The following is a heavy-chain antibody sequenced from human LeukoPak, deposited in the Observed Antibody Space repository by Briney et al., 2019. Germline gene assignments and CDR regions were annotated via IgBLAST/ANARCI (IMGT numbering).Heavy chain of an antibody. CDR1: GFTFSSYS. J-gene: IGHJ4*02. CDR2: ISSSSSYI. Sequence: GGSLRLSCAAPGFTFSSYSMNWVRQAPGKGLEWVSSISSSSSYIYYADSVKGRFTISRDNAKNSLYLQMNSLRAEDTAVYYCARGSGRRTSIFDYWGQGTLVTVSS. D-gene: IGHD2-15*01. CDR3: ARGSGRRTSIFDY. V-gene: IGHV3-21*01.